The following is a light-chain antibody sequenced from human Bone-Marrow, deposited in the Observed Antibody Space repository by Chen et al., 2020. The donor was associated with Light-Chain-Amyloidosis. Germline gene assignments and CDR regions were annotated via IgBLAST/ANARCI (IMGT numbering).Light chain of an antibody. CDR2: GSS. V-gene: IGKV3-20*01. CDR3: QQYGTSPLT. Sequence: EIVLTQSPGTLSCSPGEGANLSCRASHTISSSYLTWYQQKFGQAPRLLIYGSSSRATGIPDSFTGSGSGTDFTLTINRLAPEDFAMYYCQQYGTSPLTFGGGTKVEIK. CDR1: HTISSSY. J-gene: IGKJ4*01.